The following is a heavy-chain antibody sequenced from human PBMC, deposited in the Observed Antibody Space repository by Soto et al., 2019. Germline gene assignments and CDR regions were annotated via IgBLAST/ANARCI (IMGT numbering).Heavy chain of an antibody. D-gene: IGHD2-2*01. V-gene: IGHV5-51*01. CDR2: IYPGDSDT. CDR1: GYSFTSYW. CDR3: ARQSYARLGYYYYGMDV. Sequence: PGESLKISCKGSGYSFTSYWIGWVRQMPGKGLEWMGIIYPGDSDTRYSPSFQGQVTISADKSISTAYLQWSSLKASDTAMYYCARQSYARLGYYYYGMDVWGQGTTVTVYS. J-gene: IGHJ6*02.